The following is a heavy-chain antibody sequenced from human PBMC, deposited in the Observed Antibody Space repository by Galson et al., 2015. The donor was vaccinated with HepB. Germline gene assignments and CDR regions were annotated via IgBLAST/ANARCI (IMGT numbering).Heavy chain of an antibody. D-gene: IGHD3-10*01. CDR1: GGSILSGDYY. CDR2: ISYSGST. CDR3: AREGRWFGELSQTSYFDN. J-gene: IGHJ4*02. V-gene: IGHV4-31*03. Sequence: TLSLTCTVSGGSILSGDYYWSWIRQHPGKGLEWIGYISYSGSTYYNPSLKSRVIISVDKSKNQFSLKLSSVTAADTAVYYCAREGRWFGELSQTSYFDNWGQGTLVSVSS.